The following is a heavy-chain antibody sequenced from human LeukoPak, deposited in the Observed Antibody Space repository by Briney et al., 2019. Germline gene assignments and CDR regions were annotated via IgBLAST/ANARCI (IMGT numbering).Heavy chain of an antibody. CDR1: GGTFSSYA. CDR3: ARGRQHIVVVTAFDY. J-gene: IGHJ4*02. Sequence: SVKVSCKASGGTFSSYAISWVRQAPGQGLEWMGGIIPILGTANYAQKFQGRVTITADESTSTAYMELSSLRSEDTAVYYCARGRQHIVVVTAFDYWGQGTLVTVSS. D-gene: IGHD2-21*02. V-gene: IGHV1-69*13. CDR2: IIPILGTA.